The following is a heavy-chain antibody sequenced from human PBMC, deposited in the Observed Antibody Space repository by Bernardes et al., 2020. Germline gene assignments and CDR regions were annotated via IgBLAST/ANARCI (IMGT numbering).Heavy chain of an antibody. CDR1: GFTFDDYG. J-gene: IGHJ5*02. CDR2: INWNGGST. V-gene: IGHV3-20*01. CDR3: ARRRETVAGPGWFDP. Sequence: SLILSCAASGFTFDDYGMSWVRQAPGQGLEWVSGINWNGGSTGYADSVKGRFTISRDNAKNSLYLQMNSLRAEDTALYHCARRRETVAGPGWFDPWGQGTLVTVSS. D-gene: IGHD6-19*01.